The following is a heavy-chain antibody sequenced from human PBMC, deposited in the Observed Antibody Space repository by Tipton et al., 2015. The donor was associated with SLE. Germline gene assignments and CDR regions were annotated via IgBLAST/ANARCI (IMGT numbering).Heavy chain of an antibody. V-gene: IGHV4-34*01. CDR1: GGSISSHY. CDR2: INHSGST. D-gene: IGHD3-3*01. CDR3: ARGTIFGVVIPHFDY. Sequence: TLSLTCTVSGGSISSHYWSWIRQPPGKGLEWIGEINHSGSTNYNPSLKSRVTISVDTSKNQFSLKLSSVTAADTAVYYCARGTIFGVVIPHFDYWGQGTLVTVSS. J-gene: IGHJ4*02.